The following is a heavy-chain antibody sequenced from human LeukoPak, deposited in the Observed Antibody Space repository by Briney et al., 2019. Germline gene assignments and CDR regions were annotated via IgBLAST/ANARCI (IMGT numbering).Heavy chain of an antibody. CDR1: GFTFITCA. CDR3: ARDRAMVYGTIDFFDY. D-gene: IGHD2-8*01. CDR2: VSKDGSNK. J-gene: IGHJ4*02. V-gene: IGHV3-30-3*01. Sequence: PGGSLRLSCAASGFTFITCAMHWVRQAPGKGLEWVALVSKDGSNKYYADSVKGRFTISRDNSKDTLYLQMDSLRPEDTAVYYCARDRAMVYGTIDFFDYWGQGTLVTVSS.